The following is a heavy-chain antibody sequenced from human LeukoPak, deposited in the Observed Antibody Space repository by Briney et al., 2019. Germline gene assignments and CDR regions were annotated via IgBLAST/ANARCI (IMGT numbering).Heavy chain of an antibody. D-gene: IGHD6-6*01. V-gene: IGHV3-53*01. Sequence: PGGSLRLSCAASGFFLSKYWMSWVRQAPGKGLEWVSVIYSGGSTYYADSVKGRFTISRDNSKNTLYLQMNSLRAEDTAVYYCARDEGGEYSSSEGTFDIWGQGTMVTVSS. CDR3: ARDEGGEYSSSEGTFDI. CDR2: IYSGGST. J-gene: IGHJ3*02. CDR1: GFFLSKYW.